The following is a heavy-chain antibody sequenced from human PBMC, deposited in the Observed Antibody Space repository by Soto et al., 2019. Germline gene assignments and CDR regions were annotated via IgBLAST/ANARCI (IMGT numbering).Heavy chain of an antibody. V-gene: IGHV4-4*07. J-gene: IGHJ5*02. Sequence: QVQLQESGPGLVKPSETLSLTCTVSGDSINSYYWSWIRQPAGKGLEWIGRIFSSGTTNYNPSLKSRLTISVDASKNQISLKLRSVTAADTAVYYCAREGHKPGWFDPWGQGTLVTVSS. CDR1: GDSINSYY. CDR2: IFSSGTT. CDR3: AREGHKPGWFDP.